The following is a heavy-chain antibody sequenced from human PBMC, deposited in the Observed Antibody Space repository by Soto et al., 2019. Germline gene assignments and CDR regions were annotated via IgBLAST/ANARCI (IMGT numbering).Heavy chain of an antibody. CDR3: ARFHYGDYDY. J-gene: IGHJ4*02. CDR1: GGSISSGGYS. CDR2: IYYSGST. Sequence: PSETLSLTCAVSGGSISSGGYSWSWIRQPPGKGPEWIGYIYYSGSTYYNPSLKSRVTISVDTSKNQFSLKLSSVTAADTAVYYCARFHYGDYDYWGQGTLVTVSS. V-gene: IGHV4-30-2*03. D-gene: IGHD4-17*01.